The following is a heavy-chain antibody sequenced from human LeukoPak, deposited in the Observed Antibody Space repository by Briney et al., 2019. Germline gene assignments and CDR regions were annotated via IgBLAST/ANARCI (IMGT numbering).Heavy chain of an antibody. CDR1: GGSISSYY. Sequence: SETLSLTCTVSGGSISSYYWSWIRQPAGKGLEWIGRIYISGSTNHNPSLKSRVTMSIDTSKNQFSLKMYSVTAADTAVYYCARGWAGHDILTGYPRTYYFDYWGQGILVTVSS. D-gene: IGHD3-9*01. CDR3: ARGWAGHDILTGYPRTYYFDY. CDR2: IYISGST. V-gene: IGHV4-4*07. J-gene: IGHJ4*02.